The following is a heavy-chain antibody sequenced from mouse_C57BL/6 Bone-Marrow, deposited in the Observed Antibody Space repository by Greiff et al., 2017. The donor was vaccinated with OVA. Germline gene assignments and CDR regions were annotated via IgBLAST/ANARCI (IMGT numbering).Heavy chain of an antibody. V-gene: IGHV5-6*01. CDR2: ISSGGSYT. Sequence: VQLKESGGDLVKPGGSLKLSCAASGFTFSSYGMSWVRQTPDKRLEWVATISSGGSYTYYPDSVKGRFTISRDNAKNTLYLQMSSLKSEDTAMYYCARQIYGSTLYYFDYWGQGTTLTVSS. D-gene: IGHD1-1*01. CDR1: GFTFSSYG. J-gene: IGHJ2*01. CDR3: ARQIYGSTLYYFDY.